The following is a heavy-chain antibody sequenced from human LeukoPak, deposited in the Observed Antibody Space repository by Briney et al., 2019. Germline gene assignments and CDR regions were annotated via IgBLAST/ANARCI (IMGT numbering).Heavy chain of an antibody. V-gene: IGHV4-39*01. D-gene: IGHD2-15*01. CDR3: ARPNAAGFTSAFDI. CDR2: IHYGGST. Sequence: SETLSLTCTVSGGSISSSSYYWGWIRQPPGKGLEWIGSIHYGGSTYYNPSLKSRVTISVDTSKNQFSLKLTSVTAADTALYHCARPNAAGFTSAFDIWGQGTMVTVSS. J-gene: IGHJ3*02. CDR1: GGSISSSSYY.